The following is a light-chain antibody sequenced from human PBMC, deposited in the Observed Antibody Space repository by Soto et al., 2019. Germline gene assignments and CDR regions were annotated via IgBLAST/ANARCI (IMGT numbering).Light chain of an antibody. V-gene: IGKV1D-8*01. CDR2: AAS. Sequence: VIWMTQSPSLLSASTGDRVTICCRMSQGISSYLAGYQQKPGKAPELLIYAASTLQSGVPSRFSGSGSGTDFTLTISCLQSEDFATNYCHQYYSFPPTFGQGTKVEIK. CDR3: HQYYSFPPT. J-gene: IGKJ1*01. CDR1: QGISSY.